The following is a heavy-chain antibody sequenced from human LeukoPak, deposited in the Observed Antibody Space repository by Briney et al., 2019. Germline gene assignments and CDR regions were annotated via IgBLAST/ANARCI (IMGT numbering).Heavy chain of an antibody. CDR3: AREMVRGVIINIWGLGYYFDY. J-gene: IGHJ4*02. CDR2: IHYSGST. Sequence: KPSETLSLTCTVSGGSISNSRNYWAWIRQPPGRGLEWIGTIHYSGSTYYNASLKSRLIISIDTSKSRFSLTLSSVTAADTAVYYCAREMVRGVIINIWGLGYYFDYWGQGTLVTVSS. V-gene: IGHV4-39*07. CDR1: GGSISNSRNY. D-gene: IGHD3-10*01.